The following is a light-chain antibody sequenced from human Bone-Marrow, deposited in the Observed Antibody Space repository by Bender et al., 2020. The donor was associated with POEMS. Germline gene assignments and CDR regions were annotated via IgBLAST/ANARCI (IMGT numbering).Light chain of an antibody. J-gene: IGLJ1*01. CDR2: DVS. CDR1: NNDVAAYNY. V-gene: IGLV2-14*03. CDR3: SSYTTSGSVV. Sequence: VSGSPGQSVTMSCSGTNNDVAAYNYVSWYRQDPGKAPQLLIYDVSFRPSGVSHRFSGSKSGNTASLTISGLQPQDDGDYFCSSYTTSGSVVFGTGTQVSVL.